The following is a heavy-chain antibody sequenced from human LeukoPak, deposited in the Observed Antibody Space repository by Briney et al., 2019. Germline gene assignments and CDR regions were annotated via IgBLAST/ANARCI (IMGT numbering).Heavy chain of an antibody. CDR2: IYYTGST. V-gene: IGHV4-59*01. CDR3: ARVAPSNWNGYFDY. CDR1: AGSISNYY. Sequence: SETLSLTCTVSAGSISNYYWSWLRQPPGKGLEWIGDIYYTGSTNYNPSLKSRVTISVDTSENQFSLKLSSVSAADTAVYYCARVAPSNWNGYFDYWGQGNLVTVSS. D-gene: IGHD1-1*01. J-gene: IGHJ4*02.